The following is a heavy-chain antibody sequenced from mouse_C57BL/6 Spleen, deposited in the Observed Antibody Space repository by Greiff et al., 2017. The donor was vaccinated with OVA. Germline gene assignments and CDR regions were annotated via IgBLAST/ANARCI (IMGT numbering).Heavy chain of an antibody. V-gene: IGHV1-59*01. CDR1: GYTFTSYS. D-gene: IGHD1-1*01. Sequence: QVQLQQPGAELVRPGTSVKLSCKASGYTFTSYSMHRVKQRPGQGLEWIGVIDPSDSYTNYNQKFKGKATLTVDTSSSPAYMQLSSLTSEDSAVYYCASPITTVVEGAWFAYWGQGTLVTVSA. CDR3: ASPITTVVEGAWFAY. J-gene: IGHJ3*01. CDR2: IDPSDSYT.